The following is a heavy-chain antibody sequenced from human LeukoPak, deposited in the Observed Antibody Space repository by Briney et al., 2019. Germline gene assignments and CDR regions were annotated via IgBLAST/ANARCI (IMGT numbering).Heavy chain of an antibody. CDR2: ISPYNRQT. CDR1: GYDFGNYA. J-gene: IGHJ4*02. CDR3: GRVWDYRQRGRFDD. V-gene: IGHV1-18*01. D-gene: IGHD3/OR15-3a*01. Sequence: ASVKVSCKASGYDFGNYAITWVRQAPGQGLEWMGWISPYNRQTNYAQSLQGRITMTIDTSTSTAYMELTSLRSDDTAVYYCGRVWDYRQRGRFDDWGQGTRVTVSS.